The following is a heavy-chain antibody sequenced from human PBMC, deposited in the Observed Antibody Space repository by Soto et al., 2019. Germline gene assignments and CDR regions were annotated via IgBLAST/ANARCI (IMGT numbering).Heavy chain of an antibody. J-gene: IGHJ4*02. CDR1: GFTFSSYW. CDR2: INSDGSST. D-gene: IGHD3-10*01. CDR3: ARVAAFEITMVREY. Sequence: PGGSLRLSCAASGFTFSSYWMHWVRQAPGKGLMWVSRINSDGSSTSYADSVKGRFTISRDNAKNTLYLQMNSLRAEDTAVYYCARVAAFEITMVREYWGQGTLVTVSS. V-gene: IGHV3-74*01.